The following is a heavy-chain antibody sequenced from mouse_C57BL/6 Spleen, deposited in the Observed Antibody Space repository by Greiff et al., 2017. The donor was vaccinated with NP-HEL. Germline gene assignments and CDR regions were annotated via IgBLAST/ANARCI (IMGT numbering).Heavy chain of an antibody. J-gene: IGHJ2*01. CDR2: INPGSGGT. D-gene: IGHD1-1*01. Sequence: QVQLQQSGAELVRPGTSVKVSCKASGYAFTNYLIELVKQRPGQGLEWIGVINPGSGGTNYNEKFKGKATLTADKSSSTAYMQLSSLTSEDSAVYFCARKITTVFDYWGQGTTLTVSS. CDR1: GYAFTNYL. CDR3: ARKITTVFDY. V-gene: IGHV1-54*01.